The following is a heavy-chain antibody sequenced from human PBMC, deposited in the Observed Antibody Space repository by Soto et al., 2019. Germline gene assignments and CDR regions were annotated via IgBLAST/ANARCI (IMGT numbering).Heavy chain of an antibody. CDR3: AHAGDYDLLTFDH. Sequence: QITLKESGPTLVRPAQTLTLTCDLSGFSLSTYDMGVAWIRQPPGKALEWLALIYWDDDKRYSPSLKDRLAISKDTSSNQVVLTITNMDPGDTATYFCAHAGDYDLLTFDHWGPGTLVTVSS. J-gene: IGHJ4*02. CDR1: GFSLSTYDMG. D-gene: IGHD4-17*01. V-gene: IGHV2-5*02. CDR2: IYWDDDK.